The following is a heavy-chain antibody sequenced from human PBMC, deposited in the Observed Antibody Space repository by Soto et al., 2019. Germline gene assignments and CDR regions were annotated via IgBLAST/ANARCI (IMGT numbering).Heavy chain of an antibody. Sequence: QVQLVQSGAEVKKPGSSVKVSCKASGGTFSSYAISWVRQAPGQGLEWMGGIIPIFGTANYAPKFQGRVTITADESTSTAYMELSSLRSEDTAVYYCATTPPVGGYYYSGMDVWGQGTTVTVSS. J-gene: IGHJ6*02. D-gene: IGHD1-26*01. CDR3: ATTPPVGGYYYSGMDV. CDR1: GGTFSSYA. V-gene: IGHV1-69*12. CDR2: IIPIFGTA.